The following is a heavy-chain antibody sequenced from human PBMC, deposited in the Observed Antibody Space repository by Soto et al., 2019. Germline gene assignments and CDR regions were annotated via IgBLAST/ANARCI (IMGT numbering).Heavy chain of an antibody. CDR1: GFTFSSYA. V-gene: IGHV3-23*01. CDR3: AKDCGYDFRSGNNWFDP. J-gene: IGHJ5*02. CDR2: ISGSGGST. D-gene: IGHD3-3*01. Sequence: VVSLRLSCAAAGFTFSSYAMSWVRQAPGNGLEWVSAISGSGGSTYYASSVKGRFTISRDNSKNTLYLQMNSLRAEDTAVYYCAKDCGYDFRSGNNWFDPWGQGTLVTVSS.